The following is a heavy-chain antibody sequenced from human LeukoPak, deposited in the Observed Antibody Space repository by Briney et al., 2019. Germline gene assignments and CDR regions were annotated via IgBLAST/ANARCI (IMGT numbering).Heavy chain of an antibody. Sequence: QAGRSLRLSCAASGFTFSSYGMHWVRQAPGKGLEWVAVISYDGSNKYYADSVKGRFTISRDNSKNTLYLQMNSLRAEDTAVYYCAKDQIVATRKYAFDIWGQGTMVTVSS. CDR3: AKDQIVATRKYAFDI. D-gene: IGHD5-12*01. V-gene: IGHV3-30*18. CDR1: GFTFSSYG. CDR2: ISYDGSNK. J-gene: IGHJ3*02.